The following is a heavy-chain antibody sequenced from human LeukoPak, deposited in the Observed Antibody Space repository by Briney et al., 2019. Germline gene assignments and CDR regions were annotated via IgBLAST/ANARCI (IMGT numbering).Heavy chain of an antibody. Sequence: ASVKVSCKASGYTFTSYGISWVRQAPGQGLEWMGWISAYNGNTNYAQKLQGRVTMTTDTSTSTAYMELRSLRSDDTAVYYCARAAADSQTEYFQHWGPGTLVTVSS. V-gene: IGHV1-18*01. CDR2: ISAYNGNT. D-gene: IGHD6-13*01. J-gene: IGHJ1*01. CDR3: ARAAADSQTEYFQH. CDR1: GYTFTSYG.